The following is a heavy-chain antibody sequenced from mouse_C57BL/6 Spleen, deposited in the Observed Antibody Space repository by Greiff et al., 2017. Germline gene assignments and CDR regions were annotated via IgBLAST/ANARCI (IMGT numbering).Heavy chain of an antibody. CDR3: ARDGYGSSYRYWYFDV. J-gene: IGHJ1*03. CDR1: GFTFSSYA. Sequence: EVQGVESGGGLVKPGGSLKLSCAASGFTFSSYAMSWVRQTPEKRLEWVATISDGGSYTYYPDNVKGRFTISRDNAKNNLYLQMSHLKSEDTAMYYCARDGYGSSYRYWYFDVWGTGTTVTVSS. V-gene: IGHV5-4*01. D-gene: IGHD1-1*01. CDR2: ISDGGSYT.